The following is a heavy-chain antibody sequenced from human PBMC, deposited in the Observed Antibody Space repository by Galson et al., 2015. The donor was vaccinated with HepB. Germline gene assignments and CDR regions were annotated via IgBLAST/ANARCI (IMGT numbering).Heavy chain of an antibody. J-gene: IGHJ6*02. CDR3: ARGVDTPMGRSYYYGLDV. D-gene: IGHD5-18*01. V-gene: IGHV3-7*05. CDR1: GFTFSSYW. Sequence: LRLSCAASGFTFSSYWMSWVRQTPGKGLEWVANIEKDGSRKFYVDSVEGRFTISRDNSKNSLFLQMSSLRAEDTAVYYCARGVDTPMGRSYYYGLDVWGQGTTVTVSS. CDR2: IEKDGSRK.